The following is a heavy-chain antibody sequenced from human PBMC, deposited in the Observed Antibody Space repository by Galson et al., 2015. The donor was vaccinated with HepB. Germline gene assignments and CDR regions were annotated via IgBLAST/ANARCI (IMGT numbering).Heavy chain of an antibody. D-gene: IGHD6-6*01. J-gene: IGHJ6*03. CDR3: ARDWPDSSSSPLESYYYMDV. CDR1: GYTFTSYG. CDR2: ISAYNGNT. V-gene: IGHV1-18*01. Sequence: SVKVSCKASGYTFTSYGISWVRQAPGQGLEWMGWISAYNGNTNYAQKLQGRVTMTTDTSTSTAYMELRSLRSDDTAVYYCARDWPDSSSSPLESYYYMDVWGKGTTVTVSS.